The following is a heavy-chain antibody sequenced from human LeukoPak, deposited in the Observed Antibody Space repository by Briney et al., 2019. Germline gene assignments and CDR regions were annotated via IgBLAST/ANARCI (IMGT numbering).Heavy chain of an antibody. CDR3: ARVDSGYDMNYYYYMDV. D-gene: IGHD5-12*01. V-gene: IGHV1-8*01. CDR1: GYTLTSYD. J-gene: IGHJ6*03. CDR2: MNPNSGNT. Sequence: ASVKVSCKASGYTLTSYDINWVRQATGQGLEWMGWMNPNSGNTGYAQKFQGRVTMTRNTSISTAYMELSSLRSEDTAVYYCARVDSGYDMNYYYYMDVWGKGTTVTVSS.